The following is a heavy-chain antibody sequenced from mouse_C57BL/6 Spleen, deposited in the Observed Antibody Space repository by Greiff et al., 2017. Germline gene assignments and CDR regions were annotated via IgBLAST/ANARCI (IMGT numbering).Heavy chain of an antibody. CDR2: ISYDGSN. V-gene: IGHV3-6*01. J-gene: IGHJ4*01. Sequence: EVKLVESGPGLVKPSQSLSLTCSVTGYSITSGYYWNWIRQFPGNKLEWMGYISYDGSNNYNPSLKNRISITRDTSKNQFFLKLNSVTTEDTATYYCARDDSNYEDYYAMDYWGQGTSVTVSS. CDR1: GYSITSGYY. D-gene: IGHD2-5*01. CDR3: ARDDSNYEDYYAMDY.